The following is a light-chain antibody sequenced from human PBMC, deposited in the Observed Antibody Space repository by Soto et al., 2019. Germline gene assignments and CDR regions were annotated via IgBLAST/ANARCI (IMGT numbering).Light chain of an antibody. J-gene: IGKJ1*01. V-gene: IGKV1-6*01. CDR2: GAS. CDR3: QQYNAYPWT. Sequence: AIQVTQSPSSLSASVGDRVTITCRASQDIRKDLAWYQQKPGKAPQILIYGASTLQTGVASRFSGSGSATDFTLTISSLQPEDSAAYYCQQYNAYPWTFGQGTKVDIK. CDR1: QDIRKD.